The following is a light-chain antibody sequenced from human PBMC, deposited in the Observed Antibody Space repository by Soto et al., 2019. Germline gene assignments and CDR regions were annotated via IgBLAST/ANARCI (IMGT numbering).Light chain of an antibody. V-gene: IGLV2-8*01. CDR1: SSDIGAYNF. J-gene: IGLJ1*01. CDR2: DVV. Sequence: QSALTQPPSASGSPGQSVTISCTGTSSDIGAYNFVSWYQQHPGNAPKLIIYDVVKRPSGVSDRFSGSKSGNTASLTVSGLQAEDEAEYYCSSLAGSGSGVFGIGTKLTVL. CDR3: SSLAGSGSGV.